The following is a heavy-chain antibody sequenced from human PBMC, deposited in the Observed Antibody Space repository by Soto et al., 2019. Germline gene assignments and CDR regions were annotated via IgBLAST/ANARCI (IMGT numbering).Heavy chain of an antibody. CDR3: ARDGDEGAFDI. CDR2: ISYDGSNK. J-gene: IGHJ3*02. CDR1: RFTFSSYA. Sequence: QVQVVESGGGVVQPGRSLRLSCAASRFTFSSYAMHWVRQAPGKGLEWVAVISYDGSNKYYADSVKGRFTISRDNSKNTLYLKMNSLRAEDTAVYYCARDGDEGAFDIWGQGTMVTVSS. V-gene: IGHV3-30-3*01.